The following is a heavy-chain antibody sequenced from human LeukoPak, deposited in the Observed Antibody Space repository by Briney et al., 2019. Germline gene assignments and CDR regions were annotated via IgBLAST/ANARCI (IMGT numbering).Heavy chain of an antibody. CDR2: IYPGDSDT. CDR3: ARQVGNAYYAAYFDY. D-gene: IGHD3-16*01. Sequence: GESLKISCKGSGYNFTNYWIGWVRQMPGKGLEWVGIIYPGDSDTRYSPSFQGQVTISADKSISTAYLQWSSLKASDTAMYYCARQVGNAYYAAYFDYWGQGTLVTVSS. CDR1: GYNFTNYW. J-gene: IGHJ4*02. V-gene: IGHV5-51*01.